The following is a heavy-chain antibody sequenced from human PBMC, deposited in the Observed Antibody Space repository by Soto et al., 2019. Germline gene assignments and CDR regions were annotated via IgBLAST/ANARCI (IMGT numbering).Heavy chain of an antibody. J-gene: IGHJ4*02. CDR1: GFTFTNYA. D-gene: IGHD4-4*01. Sequence: EVQLLESGGGLVQPGGSLRLSCAASGFTFTNYAMTWVRQAPGKGLAWVSISSGSGSGGSTNYADSVKGRFTISRDNSKTTLYLQMNSLRVEDTAVYYCAKDRDDYRNYVVDYWGQGPLVTVSS. CDR3: AKDRDDYRNYVVDY. V-gene: IGHV3-23*01. CDR2: SSGSGSGGST.